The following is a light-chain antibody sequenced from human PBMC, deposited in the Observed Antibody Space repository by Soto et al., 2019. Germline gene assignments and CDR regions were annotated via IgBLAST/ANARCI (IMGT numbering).Light chain of an antibody. CDR3: QQYGSSPFT. V-gene: IGKV3-20*01. CDR2: DAS. CDR1: QSISDT. Sequence: EIVMTQSPATLSVSPGGRATLSCRASQSISDTLAWYQQKPGQAPRLLIYDASSRATGIPDRVSGSGSGTDFTLTISRLEPEDFAVYYCQQYGSSPFTFGPGTKVDIK. J-gene: IGKJ3*01.